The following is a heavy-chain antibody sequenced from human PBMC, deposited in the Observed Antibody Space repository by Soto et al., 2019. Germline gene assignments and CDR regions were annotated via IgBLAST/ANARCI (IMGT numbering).Heavy chain of an antibody. J-gene: IGHJ6*02. CDR1: GYTFTSYG. CDR2: ISAYNGNT. CDR3: ARDRAVAESYYYYYGMDV. D-gene: IGHD6-19*01. Sequence: ASSEVSCKASGYTFTSYGISWVRQAPGQGLEGMGWISAYNGNTNYAQKLQGRVTMTTDTSTSTAYMELRSLRSDDTAVYYCARDRAVAESYYYYYGMDVWGQGTTVTVS. V-gene: IGHV1-18*01.